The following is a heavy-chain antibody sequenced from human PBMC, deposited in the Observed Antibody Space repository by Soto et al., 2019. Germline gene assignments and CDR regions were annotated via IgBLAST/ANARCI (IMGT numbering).Heavy chain of an antibody. CDR1: VGTFSSYA. V-gene: IGHV1-69*13. CDR3: ARDCSSGSCYPNYYYYGMDV. CDR2: IIPIFGTA. D-gene: IGHD2-15*01. Sequence: ASVKVSCKASVGTFSSYAISWVRHAPRQGLEWMGGIIPIFGTANYAQKFQGRVTITADESTSTDYMAMSSLRSEDTAVYYCARDCSSGSCYPNYYYYGMDVWGQGTTVTVSS. J-gene: IGHJ6*02.